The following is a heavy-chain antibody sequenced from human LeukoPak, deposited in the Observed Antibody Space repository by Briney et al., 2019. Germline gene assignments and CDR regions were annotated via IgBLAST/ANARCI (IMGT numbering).Heavy chain of an antibody. D-gene: IGHD2-21*01. CDR2: INGGGGNT. J-gene: IGHJ4*02. CDR1: GCTFISYV. Sequence: PGGSLRLSCAASGCTFISYVMSWVRQATGQGLAWVSSINGGGGNTYYADSVKGRFTISRDNSKNMLYLQMNSLRADDTAIYYCAKTVVVITFRFDDWGQGALVTVSS. CDR3: AKTVVVITFRFDD. V-gene: IGHV3-23*01.